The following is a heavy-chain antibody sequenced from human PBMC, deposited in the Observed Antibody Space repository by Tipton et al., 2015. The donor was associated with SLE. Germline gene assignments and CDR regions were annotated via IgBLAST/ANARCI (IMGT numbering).Heavy chain of an antibody. CDR1: GFTFSSYW. Sequence: LSLTCAASGFTFSSYWMSWVRQAPGKGLEWVANIKQDGSEKYYVDSVKGRFTISRDNAKNSLYLQMNSLRAEDTAVYYCARTAEQWLVGAEYFQHWGQGTLVTVSS. CDR3: ARTAEQWLVGAEYFQH. J-gene: IGHJ1*01. D-gene: IGHD6-19*01. V-gene: IGHV3-7*03. CDR2: IKQDGSEK.